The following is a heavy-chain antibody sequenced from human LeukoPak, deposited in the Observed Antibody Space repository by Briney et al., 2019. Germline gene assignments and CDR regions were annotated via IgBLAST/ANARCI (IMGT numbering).Heavy chain of an antibody. D-gene: IGHD6-13*01. CDR1: EFTFISYA. CDR3: AKAVSEQQFDY. Sequence: GSLRLSCAASEFTFISYAMSWVRQAPGKGLEWVSGISGSGGRTYYADSVKGRFTISRDNSKNTLYLQINSLRAEDTAVYYCAKAVSEQQFDYWGQGTLVTVSS. V-gene: IGHV3-23*01. J-gene: IGHJ4*02. CDR2: ISGSGGRT.